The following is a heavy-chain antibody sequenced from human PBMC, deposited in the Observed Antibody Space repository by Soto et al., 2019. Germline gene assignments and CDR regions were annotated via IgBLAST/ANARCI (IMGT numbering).Heavy chain of an antibody. CDR3: AKDKDIVVVAAAPRAFDI. D-gene: IGHD2-15*01. V-gene: IGHV3-23*01. Sequence: GGSLRLSCAASGFTFSSYAMSWVRQAPGKGLEWVSAISGSGGSTYYADSVKGRFTISRDNSKNTLYLQMNSLRAEDTAVYYCAKDKDIVVVAAAPRAFDIWGQGTMVTVSS. CDR2: ISGSGGST. CDR1: GFTFSSYA. J-gene: IGHJ3*02.